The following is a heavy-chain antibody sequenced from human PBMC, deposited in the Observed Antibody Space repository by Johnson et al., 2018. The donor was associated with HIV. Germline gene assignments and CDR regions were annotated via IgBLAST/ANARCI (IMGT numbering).Heavy chain of an antibody. CDR2: ISFDENNK. D-gene: IGHD1-26*01. J-gene: IGHJ3*02. CDR1: GFTFSTYT. V-gene: IGHV3-30-3*01. CDR3: ARDQGGSYYAAFDI. Sequence: QVQLVESGGGLVQPGRSLRLSCAASGFTFSTYTMHWVRQAPGKGLEWVAVISFDENNKVYADSVKGRFTISRDNSKNTLFLHMNSLRTEDTAIYYCARDQGGSYYAAFDIWGQGTMVTVSS.